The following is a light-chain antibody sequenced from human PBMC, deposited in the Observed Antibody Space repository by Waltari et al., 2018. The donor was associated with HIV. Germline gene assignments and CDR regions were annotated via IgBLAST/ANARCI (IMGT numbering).Light chain of an antibody. V-gene: IGLV1-47*01. CDR3: AAWDDSLSGSWV. J-gene: IGLJ3*02. CDR1: SPKIGSNY. Sequence: QSVLTQPPLASGTPGQRVTISCSGSSPKIGSNYVSWYQQLPGTAPKLLIYRNNQRPSGVPDRFSGSKSGTSASLAISGRRSEDEADYYCAAWDDSLSGSWVFGGGTKLTVL. CDR2: RNN.